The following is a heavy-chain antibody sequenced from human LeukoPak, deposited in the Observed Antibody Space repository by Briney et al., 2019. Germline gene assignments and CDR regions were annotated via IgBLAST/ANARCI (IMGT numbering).Heavy chain of an antibody. CDR1: GLSIRNFW. J-gene: IGHJ4*02. V-gene: IGHV3-7*01. CDR2: IDKDGNEI. CDR3: VTDGDKWNDFEY. Sequence: GGSLRLSCAASGLSIRNFWMHWVRQAPGKGLEWVAIIDKDGNEIKYVDSVKGRFTLSRDNAKNSVYLQMNSLTTEDTALYYCVTDGDKWNDFEYWGQGTLITVSS. D-gene: IGHD1-1*01.